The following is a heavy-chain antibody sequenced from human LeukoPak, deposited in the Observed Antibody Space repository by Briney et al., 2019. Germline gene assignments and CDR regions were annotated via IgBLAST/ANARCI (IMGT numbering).Heavy chain of an antibody. V-gene: IGHV4-59*08. D-gene: IGHD6-19*01. J-gene: IGHJ4*02. CDR3: AREAVAGMYYLDD. CDR1: GGSISGYY. Sequence: SDTLSLTCTASGGSISGYYWSWIRQPPGEGLEWIGYIHYSGSTNYNPSLKSRVTISVDTSKIQFSLKLSSVTAADTAVYYCAREAVAGMYYLDDWGQGTLVTVSS. CDR2: IHYSGST.